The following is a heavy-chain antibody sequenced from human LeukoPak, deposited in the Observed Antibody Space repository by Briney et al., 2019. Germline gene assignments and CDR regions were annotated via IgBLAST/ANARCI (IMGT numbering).Heavy chain of an antibody. CDR1: GGSFSGYY. Sequence: SETLSLTCAVYGGSFSGYYWSWIRQPPGKGLEWIGEVNHSGSTNYNPSLKSRVTISVDTSKNQFSLKLSSVTAADTAVYYCARGVSVDYWGQGTLVTVSS. CDR2: VNHSGST. CDR3: ARGVSVDY. J-gene: IGHJ4*02. D-gene: IGHD3-16*01. V-gene: IGHV4-34*01.